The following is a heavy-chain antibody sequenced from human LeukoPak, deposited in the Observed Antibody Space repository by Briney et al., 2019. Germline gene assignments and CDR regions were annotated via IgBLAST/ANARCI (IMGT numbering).Heavy chain of an antibody. CDR1: GGSFSGYY. V-gene: IGHV4-59*01. CDR2: IYYSGST. J-gene: IGHJ4*02. Sequence: SETLSLTCAVYGGSFSGYYWSWIRQPPGKGLEWIGYIYYSGSTNYNPSLNSRVTISVDTSKNQFSLKLSSVTAADTAVYYCARVPYFDFWTGYYFDYWGQGTLVTVSS. D-gene: IGHD3-3*01. CDR3: ARVPYFDFWTGYYFDY.